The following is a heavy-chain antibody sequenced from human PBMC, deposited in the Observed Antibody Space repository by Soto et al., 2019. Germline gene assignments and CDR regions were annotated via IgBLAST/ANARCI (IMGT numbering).Heavy chain of an antibody. J-gene: IGHJ4*02. V-gene: IGHV1-2*04. D-gene: IGHD2-8*01. CDR2: INPNSGGT. Sequence: ASVKASCKASGYTFTGYYMHWVRHAPGQGLEWMGWINPNSGGTNYAQKFQGWVTMTRDTSISTAYMELSRLRSDDTAVYYCARYGCANGVCYTDYWGQGALVTVSS. CDR3: ARYGCANGVCYTDY. CDR1: GYTFTGYY.